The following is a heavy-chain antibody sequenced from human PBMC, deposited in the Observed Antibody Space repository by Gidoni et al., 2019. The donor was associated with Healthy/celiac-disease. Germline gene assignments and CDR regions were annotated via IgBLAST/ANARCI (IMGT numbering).Heavy chain of an antibody. V-gene: IGHV3-23*01. Sequence: EVQLLESGGGLVQPGGSLRLSCAASGFTVSSYAMSWVRQAPGKGLGWFSAISGSGGSTYYADSVKGRFTISRDNPKNTLYLQMNSLRAEDTAVYYCAKGQRITMIVVVSGGAFDIWGQGTMVTVSS. J-gene: IGHJ3*02. D-gene: IGHD3-22*01. CDR2: ISGSGGST. CDR1: GFTVSSYA. CDR3: AKGQRITMIVVVSGGAFDI.